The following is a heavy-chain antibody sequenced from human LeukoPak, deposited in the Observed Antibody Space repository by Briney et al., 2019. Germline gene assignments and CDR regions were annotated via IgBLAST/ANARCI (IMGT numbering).Heavy chain of an antibody. CDR2: ISYDGSNK. CDR3: ARVWIGGFGDY. V-gene: IGHV3-30-3*01. Sequence: PGGSLRLSCAASAFSFSSYSMHWVRQAPGKGLEWVAVISYDGSNKYYADSVKGRFTISRDNSKNTLYLQMNSLRAEDTAVYYCARVWIGGFGDYWGQGTLVTVSS. CDR1: AFSFSSYS. D-gene: IGHD6-25*01. J-gene: IGHJ4*02.